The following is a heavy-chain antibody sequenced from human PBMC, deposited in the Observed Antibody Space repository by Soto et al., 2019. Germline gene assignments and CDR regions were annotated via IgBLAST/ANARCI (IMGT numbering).Heavy chain of an antibody. J-gene: IGHJ6*02. D-gene: IGHD3-16*01. Sequence: GSPGLACAAYVVTFSSYAMSCVRHSPGKGLEWVSAISGSGGSTYYADSVKGRFTISRDNSKNTLYLQMNSLRAEDTAVYYCAKDHPSTTFILLIGYYYYGMEVWCQGTTVSVSS. CDR3: AKDHPSTTFILLIGYYYYGMEV. CDR2: ISGSGGST. CDR1: VVTFSSYA. V-gene: IGHV3-23*01.